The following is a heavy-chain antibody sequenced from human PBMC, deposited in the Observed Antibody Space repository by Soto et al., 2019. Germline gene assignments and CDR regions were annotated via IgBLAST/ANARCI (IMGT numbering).Heavy chain of an antibody. CDR1: GGSISSSSSY. CDR3: EGLFPYVSSGYHINY. Sequence: SETLSLTCTVSGGSISSSSSYWGWIRQPPGKGLEWVGSIYYLGNTYYNPSLGGRVSISVDKSKNQFSLKLNSVTAADTAVFYCEGLFPYVSSGYHINYLGQGTLVNVSS. J-gene: IGHJ4*02. V-gene: IGHV4-39*01. CDR2: IYYLGNT. D-gene: IGHD3-22*01.